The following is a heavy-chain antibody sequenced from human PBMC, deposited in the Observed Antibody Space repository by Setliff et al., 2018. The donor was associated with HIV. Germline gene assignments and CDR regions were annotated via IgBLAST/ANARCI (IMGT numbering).Heavy chain of an antibody. D-gene: IGHD2-2*01. CDR1: NDSISSSTAHY. CDR3: ARHFGGDYQLPDLFDY. J-gene: IGHJ4*02. V-gene: IGHV4-39*01. Sequence: KPSETLSLTCTVSNDSISSSTAHYWGWIRQPPGKGLEWIGSIFYTGSTYYSTSLKSRVTISVDTSKNQFSLKLSSVTAADTAVYYCARHFGGDYQLPDLFDYWGQGTLVTVS. CDR2: IFYTGST.